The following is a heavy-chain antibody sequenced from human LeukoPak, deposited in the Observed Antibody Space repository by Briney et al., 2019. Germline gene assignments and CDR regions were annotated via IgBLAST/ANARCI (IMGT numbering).Heavy chain of an antibody. V-gene: IGHV1-69*04. CDR3: ARELAAAGTVPYYFDY. D-gene: IGHD6-13*01. CDR1: GGTFSSYA. Sequence: ASVKVSYKASGGTFSSYAINWVRQAPGQGLEWMGRIIPILGIPNYAQKFQGRVTITADKSTSTAYMELSSLRSEDTAVYYCARELAAAGTVPYYFDYWGQGTLVTVSS. J-gene: IGHJ4*02. CDR2: IIPILGIP.